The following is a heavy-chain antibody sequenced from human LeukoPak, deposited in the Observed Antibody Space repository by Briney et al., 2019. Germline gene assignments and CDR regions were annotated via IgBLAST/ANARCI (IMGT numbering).Heavy chain of an antibody. J-gene: IGHJ4*02. V-gene: IGHV1-2*02. CDR1: GYTFTGYY. D-gene: IGHD3-9*01. Sequence: ASVKVSCKASGYTFTGYYMHWVRQAPGQGVEWMGWINPNSGGTNYAQKFQGRVTMTRDTSISTAYMELSRLRSDDTAVYYCARDRSNTDRYFDWLLRGLDYWGQGTLVTVSS. CDR2: INPNSGGT. CDR3: ARDRSNTDRYFDWLLRGLDY.